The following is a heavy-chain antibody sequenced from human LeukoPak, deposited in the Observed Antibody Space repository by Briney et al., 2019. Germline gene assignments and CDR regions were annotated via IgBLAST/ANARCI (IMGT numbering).Heavy chain of an antibody. CDR2: ITSSGGST. D-gene: IGHD3-16*02. CDR3: TRGPGYDYVWGSYRADY. Sequence: GGSLRLSCAASGFIFYSYAMHWVRQAPGRGLEYVSAITSSGGSTFYADSVKGRFTISRDNSKNTLYLQMGGLRADDMAVYYCTRGPGYDYVWGSYRADYWGQGTLVTVSS. CDR1: GFIFYSYA. V-gene: IGHV3-64*02. J-gene: IGHJ4*02.